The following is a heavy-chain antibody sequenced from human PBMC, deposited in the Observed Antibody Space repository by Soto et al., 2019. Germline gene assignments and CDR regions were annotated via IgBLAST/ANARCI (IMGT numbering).Heavy chain of an antibody. CDR2: ISAHNGNT. J-gene: IGHJ4*02. CDR3: ARGRYGDY. Sequence: QVHLVQSGAEVKKPGASVKVSCKASGYTFTSYGITWVRQAPGQGLEWMGWISAHNGNTDYAQKLQGRVIVTRDTSTSTAYREQRSLKSDDTAVYCCARGRYGDYWGQGDLVTVSS. D-gene: IGHD1-1*01. CDR1: GYTFTSYG. V-gene: IGHV1-18*01.